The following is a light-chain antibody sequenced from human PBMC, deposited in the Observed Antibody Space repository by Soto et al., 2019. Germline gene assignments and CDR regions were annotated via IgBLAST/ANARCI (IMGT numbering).Light chain of an antibody. J-gene: IGKJ5*01. V-gene: IGKV3-20*01. CDR2: GAS. CDR3: QQYGSSPIT. CDR1: QSVTNNY. Sequence: EIVLTQSPGTLSLSPGERATLSCRASQSVTNNYLAWYQQKPGQAPRLLIYGASTRATGSLDRFSGSGSGTDFTLTISRLEPEDFAVYYCQQYGSSPITFGQGTRLEIK.